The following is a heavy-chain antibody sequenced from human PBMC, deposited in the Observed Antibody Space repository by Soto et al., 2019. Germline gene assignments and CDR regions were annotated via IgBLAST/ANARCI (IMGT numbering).Heavy chain of an antibody. CDR2: ITADGGT. CDR1: GFTVSSHA. D-gene: IGHD2-15*01. J-gene: IGHJ3*02. CDR3: APHVSCSVGSCQYDAFAI. Sequence: EVQVLESGGGLVQPGGSLRLSCEGSGFTVSSHAMTWIRQAPGKGPEWVSTITADGGTYYADSVKGRFAMSRDTAESTLYLQMNSLGAEDTAAYYCAPHVSCSVGSCQYDAFAIRGQGTMVTVSS. V-gene: IGHV3-23*01.